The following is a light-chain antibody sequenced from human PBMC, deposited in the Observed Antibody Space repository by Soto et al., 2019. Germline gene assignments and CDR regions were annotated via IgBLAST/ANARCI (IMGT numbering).Light chain of an antibody. V-gene: IGLV2-14*01. Sequence: QSVLTQPASVSGSPGQSITISCAGTSSDVGGYTYVSWYQQHPGKAPKLMIYDVSNRPSGASNRFSGSKSGNTASLTISGLQAEDEADYYCTSYTSSSTPYVFGGGTKVTGL. CDR3: TSYTSSSTPYV. CDR2: DVS. J-gene: IGLJ1*01. CDR1: SSDVGGYTY.